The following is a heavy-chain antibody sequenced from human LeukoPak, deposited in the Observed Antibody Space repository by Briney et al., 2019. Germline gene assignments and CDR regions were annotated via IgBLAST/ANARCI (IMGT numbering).Heavy chain of an antibody. CDR1: GGSFSGYY. CDR2: INHSGST. CDR3: ARGRIAARPEVDY. V-gene: IGHV4-34*01. D-gene: IGHD6-6*01. Sequence: PSETLSLTCAVYGGSFSGYYWSWIRQPPGKGLEWIGEINHSGSTNYNPSLKSRVTISVDTSKNQFSLKLSSVTAADTAVYYCARGRIAARPEVDYWGQGTLVTVSS. J-gene: IGHJ4*02.